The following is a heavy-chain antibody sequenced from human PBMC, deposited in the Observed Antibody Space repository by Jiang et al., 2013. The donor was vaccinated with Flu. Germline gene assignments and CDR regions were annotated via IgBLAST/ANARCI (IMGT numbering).Heavy chain of an antibody. CDR2: LSASGTNT. J-gene: IGHJ4*02. Sequence: VQLLESGGGLVQPGGSLRLSCAASGFTFSSYAMSWVRQAPGKGLEWVSVLSASGTNTYYADSVKGRFTISRDNSKNTLYLQMNSLRAEDTAVYYCAKGGYSSYFDYWGQGTLVTVSS. V-gene: IGHV3-23*01. D-gene: IGHD6-13*01. CDR1: GFTFSSYA. CDR3: AKGGYSSYFDY.